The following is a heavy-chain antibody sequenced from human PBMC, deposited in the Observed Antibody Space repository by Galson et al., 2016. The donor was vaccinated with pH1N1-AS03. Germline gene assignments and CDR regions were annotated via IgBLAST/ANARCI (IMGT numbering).Heavy chain of an antibody. V-gene: IGHV5-51*01. CDR2: IYPSDSDT. J-gene: IGHJ6*02. Sequence: QSGAEVKKTGESLKISCKGSGYSFTGYWIGWVRQKPGKGLEWMGIIYPSDSDTRYNPSFQGPVTISVDESIGTAYLQWSSLKASDTAIYYCARHREYQVLSSTMDVWGQGTTVTVSS. CDR3: ARHREYQVLSSTMDV. CDR1: GYSFTGYW. D-gene: IGHD2-2*01.